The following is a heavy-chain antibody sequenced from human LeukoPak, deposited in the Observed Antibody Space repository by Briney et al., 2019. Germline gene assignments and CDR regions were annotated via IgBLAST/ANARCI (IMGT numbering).Heavy chain of an antibody. Sequence: SVKVSCKASGYTFTGYYMHWVRQAPGQGLEWMGWINPNSGGTNYAQKFQGGVTMTRDTSISTAYMELSRLRSDDTAVYYCARDSDGSSTTIPDYWGQGTLVTVSS. J-gene: IGHJ4*02. CDR3: ARDSDGSSTTIPDY. CDR2: INPNSGGT. D-gene: IGHD2-2*01. V-gene: IGHV1-2*02. CDR1: GYTFTGYY.